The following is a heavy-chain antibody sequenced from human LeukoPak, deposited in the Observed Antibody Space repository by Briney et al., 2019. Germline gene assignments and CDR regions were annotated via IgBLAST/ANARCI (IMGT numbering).Heavy chain of an antibody. Sequence: ASVKVSCKASGYTFTSYYMHWVRQAPGQGLEWMGIINPSGGSTSYAQKFQGRVTMTRDTSTSTVYMELSRLRSDDTAVYYCAKEIWPTVTTPGHTHFDYWGQGTLVTVSS. CDR1: GYTFTSYY. V-gene: IGHV1-46*01. D-gene: IGHD4-17*01. J-gene: IGHJ4*02. CDR2: INPSGGST. CDR3: AKEIWPTVTTPGHTHFDY.